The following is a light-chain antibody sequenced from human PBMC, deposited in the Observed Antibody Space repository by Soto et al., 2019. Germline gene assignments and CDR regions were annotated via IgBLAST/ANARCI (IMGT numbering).Light chain of an antibody. CDR1: QRVSSTY. V-gene: IGKV3-20*01. CDR2: DAS. Sequence: EIVLTQSPGTLSLSPGERATLSCRASQRVSSTYLAWYQQKPGQAPRLLIYDASSRATGIPDRFSGSGSGTDFTLTISRLEPEDFAVYYCQQYGSSPLTFSQGTRLEIK. CDR3: QQYGSSPLT. J-gene: IGKJ5*01.